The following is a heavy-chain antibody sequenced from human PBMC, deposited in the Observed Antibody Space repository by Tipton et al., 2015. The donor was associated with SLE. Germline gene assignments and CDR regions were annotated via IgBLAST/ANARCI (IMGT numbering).Heavy chain of an antibody. V-gene: IGHV3-23*01. J-gene: IGHJ1*01. D-gene: IGHD1-7*01. CDR3: ARDPSQLELRGYFQH. CDR1: GFTFSSYA. CDR2: ISGSGGST. Sequence: SLRLSCAASGFTFSSYAMSWVRQAPGKGLEWVSAISGSGGSTYYADSVKGRFTISRDNSKNTLYLQMNSLRAEDTAVYYCARDPSQLELRGYFQHWGQGTLVTVSS.